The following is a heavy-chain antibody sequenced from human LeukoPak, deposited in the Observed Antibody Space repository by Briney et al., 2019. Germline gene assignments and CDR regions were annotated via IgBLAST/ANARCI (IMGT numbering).Heavy chain of an antibody. CDR3: ARETKYYGSGSYFDY. Sequence: PSETLSLTCAVYGGSFSGCYWSWIRQPPGKGLEWIGEINHSGSTNYNPSPKSRVTISVDTSKNQFSLKLSSVTAADTAVYYCARETKYYGSGSYFDYWGQGTLVTVSS. CDR2: INHSGST. V-gene: IGHV4-34*01. D-gene: IGHD3-10*01. J-gene: IGHJ4*02. CDR1: GGSFSGCY.